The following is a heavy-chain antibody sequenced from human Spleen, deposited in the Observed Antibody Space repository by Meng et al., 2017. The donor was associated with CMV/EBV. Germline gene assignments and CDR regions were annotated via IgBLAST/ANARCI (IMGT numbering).Heavy chain of an antibody. V-gene: IGHV3-21*01. Sequence: EVQLVESGGXLGKPGGSLRLSCAASGFTFSSYSMNWVRQAPGKGLEWVSSISSSSSYIYYADSVKGRFTISRDNAKNSLYLQMNSLRAEDTAVYYCAAYSSSSQVDYWGQGTLVTVSS. CDR3: AAYSSSSQVDY. CDR1: GFTFSSYS. J-gene: IGHJ4*02. CDR2: ISSSSSYI. D-gene: IGHD6-6*01.